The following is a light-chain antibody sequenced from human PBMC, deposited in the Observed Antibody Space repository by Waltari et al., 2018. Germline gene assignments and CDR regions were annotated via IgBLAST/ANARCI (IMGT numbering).Light chain of an antibody. Sequence: SYDLTQPPSVSVAPGQTATITCPGDTLGAQYVSWYQLRPGQSPVMVIYQDVKRPSDIPERFSGSISGDTATLTISGTQAMDEADYYCQTWDSNVIFGGGTKLTVL. CDR2: QDV. J-gene: IGLJ2*01. CDR1: TLGAQY. V-gene: IGLV3-1*01. CDR3: QTWDSNVI.